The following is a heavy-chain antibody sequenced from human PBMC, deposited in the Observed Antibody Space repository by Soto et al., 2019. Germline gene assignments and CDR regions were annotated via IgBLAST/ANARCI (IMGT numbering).Heavy chain of an antibody. V-gene: IGHV3-72*01. CDR2: TRNKANRYTT. CDR1: GFTLSDYY. Sequence: EVQLVESGGGLVQPGGSLRLSCAASGFTLSDYYMEWVRQAPGQGLEWIGLTRNKANRYTTEYAASVKGRFTISRDDSKNSLYLQMSSLHTEDTALYYCSRSRPGVTHDSWGQGTLVTVSS. CDR3: SRSRPGVTHDS. J-gene: IGHJ4*02. D-gene: IGHD3-10*01.